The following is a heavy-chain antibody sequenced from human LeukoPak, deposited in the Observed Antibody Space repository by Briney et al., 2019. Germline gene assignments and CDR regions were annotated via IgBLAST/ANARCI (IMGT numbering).Heavy chain of an antibody. D-gene: IGHD5-12*01. V-gene: IGHV4-59*01. Sequence: SETLSLTCTVSGGSISSYYWSWIRQPPGKGLEWIGYIYYSGSTNYNPSLKSRVTISLDTPKNQFSLRLNSVTAADTAVYYCARGVAGYGPYDYWGQGTLVTVSS. CDR2: IYYSGST. CDR3: ARGVAGYGPYDY. CDR1: GGSISSYY. J-gene: IGHJ4*02.